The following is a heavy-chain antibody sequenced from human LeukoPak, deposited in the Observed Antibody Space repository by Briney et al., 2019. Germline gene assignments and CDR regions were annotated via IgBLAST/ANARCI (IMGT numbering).Heavy chain of an antibody. J-gene: IGHJ4*02. CDR2: IYTSGST. D-gene: IGHD6-13*01. Sequence: SETLSLTCTVSGGSISSYYWSWIRQPAGKGLEWIGRIYTSGSTNYNPSLKGRVTISVDTSKNQFSLKLSSVTAADTAVYYCAREGDSSPSGGDFDYWGQGTLVTVSS. CDR3: AREGDSSPSGGDFDY. CDR1: GGSISSYY. V-gene: IGHV4-4*07.